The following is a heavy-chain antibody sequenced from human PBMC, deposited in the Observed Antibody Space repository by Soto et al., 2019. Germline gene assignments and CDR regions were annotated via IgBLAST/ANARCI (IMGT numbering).Heavy chain of an antibody. J-gene: IGHJ4*02. CDR3: ARREQWLENFDY. V-gene: IGHV1-2*02. Sequence: QVQLVQSGAEVKKPGASVKVSCKTSGYTFTCYYIHWIRQAPGQGLEWMGWINPNSGDTNYSQDFQGRVTMTSDTSFTTAYVELTRLRSDDTAVYYCARREQWLENFDYWGQGTLVTVSS. D-gene: IGHD6-19*01. CDR2: INPNSGDT. CDR1: GYTFTCYY.